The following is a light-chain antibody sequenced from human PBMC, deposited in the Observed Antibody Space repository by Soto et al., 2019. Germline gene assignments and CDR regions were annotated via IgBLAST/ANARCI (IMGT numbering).Light chain of an antibody. CDR3: QQYNSYWT. J-gene: IGKJ1*01. CDR1: QSISNS. Sequence: DIQMTQSPSTLSASVGDRVTITCRATQSISNSLAWYQQKPGKAPKLLIYKASSLESGVPSRFSGRGSGTEFTLTITSVQPDEFATYYFQQYNSYWTFGQGTKVEIK. V-gene: IGKV1-5*03. CDR2: KAS.